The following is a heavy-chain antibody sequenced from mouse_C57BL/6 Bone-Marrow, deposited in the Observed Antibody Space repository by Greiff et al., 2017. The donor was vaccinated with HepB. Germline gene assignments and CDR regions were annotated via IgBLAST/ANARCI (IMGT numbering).Heavy chain of an antibody. Sequence: EVKLVESGGGLVQPGGSLKLSCAASGFTFSDYGMAWVRQAPRKGPEWVAFISNLAYSIYYADTVTGRFTISRENAKSTLYLEMSSLRSEDTAMYYCARKRKSGWLLRGWYFDVWGTGTTVTVSS. CDR1: GFTFSDYG. J-gene: IGHJ1*03. V-gene: IGHV5-15*04. D-gene: IGHD2-3*01. CDR3: ARKRKSGWLLRGWYFDV. CDR2: ISNLAYSI.